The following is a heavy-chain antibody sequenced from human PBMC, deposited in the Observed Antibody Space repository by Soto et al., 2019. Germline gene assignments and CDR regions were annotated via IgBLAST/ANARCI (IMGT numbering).Heavy chain of an antibody. CDR2: IIPIFGTA. CDR3: AADLRYIVGATTPYYFDY. V-gene: IGHV1-69*13. D-gene: IGHD1-26*01. CDR1: GGTFSSYA. Sequence: GASVKVSCKASGGTFSSYAISWVRQAPGQGLEWMGGIIPIFGTANYAQKFQGRVTITADESTSTAYMELSSLRSEDTAVYYCAADLRYIVGATTPYYFDYWGQGTLVTVSS. J-gene: IGHJ4*02.